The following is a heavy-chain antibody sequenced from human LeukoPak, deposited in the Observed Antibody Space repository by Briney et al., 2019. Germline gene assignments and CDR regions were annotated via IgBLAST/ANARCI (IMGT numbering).Heavy chain of an antibody. CDR2: ISDSGDSI. V-gene: IGHV3-48*01. Sequence: GGSLRLSCEASGFTFSSYRMNWVRQAPGKGLEWVSYISDSGDSIYYTDSVKGRFTISRDNAKNSLYLQMNSLRAEDTAVYYCARDPRGIAVAGTLDYWGQGTLVTVSS. CDR3: ARDPRGIAVAGTLDY. CDR1: GFTFSSYR. D-gene: IGHD6-13*01. J-gene: IGHJ4*02.